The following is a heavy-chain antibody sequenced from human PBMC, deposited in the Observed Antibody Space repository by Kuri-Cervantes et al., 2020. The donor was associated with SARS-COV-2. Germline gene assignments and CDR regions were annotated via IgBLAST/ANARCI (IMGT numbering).Heavy chain of an antibody. Sequence: GGSLRLSCAASGFTFISYGIHWVRQAPGKGLEYVSAISSNGGSTYYADSVKGRFTISRDNSKNTLYLQMSSLRAEDTAVYYCVRSGAVAGTFDYWGQGTLVTVSS. CDR2: ISSNGGST. V-gene: IGHV3-64D*08. J-gene: IGHJ4*02. CDR3: VRSGAVAGTFDY. D-gene: IGHD6-19*01. CDR1: GFTFISYG.